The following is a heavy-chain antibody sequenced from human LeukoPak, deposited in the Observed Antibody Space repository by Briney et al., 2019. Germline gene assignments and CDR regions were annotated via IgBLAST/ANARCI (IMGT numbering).Heavy chain of an antibody. CDR3: ARRQPLTYLDF. D-gene: IGHD2-21*01. J-gene: IGHJ4*02. CDR2: IGGSGSPI. CDR1: GFIFSDYY. V-gene: IGHV3-11*01. Sequence: GGSLRLSYAPSGFIFSDYYMGWIRQARGNGRECISYIGGSGSPINYAASVKGRLTISRTHAKDWVYLELNSLPADGRAVTSCARRQPLTYLDFWGQGTLVTVSS.